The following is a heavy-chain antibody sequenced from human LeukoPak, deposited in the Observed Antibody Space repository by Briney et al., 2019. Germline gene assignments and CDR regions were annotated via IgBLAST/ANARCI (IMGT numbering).Heavy chain of an antibody. Sequence: GGSLRLSCAASGFTFSSYSMNWVRQAPGKGLEWVSYISSSSSTIYYADSVKGRFTISRDNAKNSLYLQMNSLRGEDTAVYYCAREGEYYDILTGYYGFDYWGQGTLVTVSS. CDR3: AREGEYYDILTGYYGFDY. D-gene: IGHD3-9*01. V-gene: IGHV3-48*01. J-gene: IGHJ4*02. CDR1: GFTFSSYS. CDR2: ISSSSSTI.